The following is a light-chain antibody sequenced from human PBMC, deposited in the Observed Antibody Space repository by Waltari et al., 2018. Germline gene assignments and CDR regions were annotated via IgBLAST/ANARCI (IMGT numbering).Light chain of an antibody. J-gene: IGKJ2*01. CDR3: QQSYSIPCA. Sequence: DIQMTQSPSSLSASVGDRVTITCRASQSISTYLNWYQVKPGKAPKLLISAASTLQGGVHSRFSGSGSGADFTLTISNLQPDDYATYYCQQSYSIPCAFGQGTKLEIK. V-gene: IGKV1-39*01. CDR1: QSISTY. CDR2: AAS.